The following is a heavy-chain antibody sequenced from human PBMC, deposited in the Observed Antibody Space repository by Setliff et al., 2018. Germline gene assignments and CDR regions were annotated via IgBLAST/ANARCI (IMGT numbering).Heavy chain of an antibody. Sequence: ASVKVSCKASGYTFINYDINWVRQATGQGLEWMGWLNPNISATFYAPKFQGRVTMTKDTSTSTFYMELSSLRSEDTAVYYCARGVGAMGDYWGQGTLVTVSS. V-gene: IGHV1-8*01. CDR1: GYTFINYD. CDR3: ARGVGAMGDY. J-gene: IGHJ4*02. D-gene: IGHD1-26*01. CDR2: LNPNISAT.